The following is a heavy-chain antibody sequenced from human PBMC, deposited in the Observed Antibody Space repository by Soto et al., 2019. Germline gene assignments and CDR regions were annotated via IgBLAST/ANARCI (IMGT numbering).Heavy chain of an antibody. CDR3: ARDPNWGSAFDI. V-gene: IGHV4-31*03. D-gene: IGHD7-27*01. CDR1: GGSISSGTYY. Sequence: SETLSLTCTVSGGSISSGTYYWSWIRQHPGKGLEWIGYIYYSGSTYYTPSLRSRVTISLDTSKNQFSLKLSSVTAAETAVYYCARDPNWGSAFDIWGQGKMVTVSS. CDR2: IYYSGST. J-gene: IGHJ3*02.